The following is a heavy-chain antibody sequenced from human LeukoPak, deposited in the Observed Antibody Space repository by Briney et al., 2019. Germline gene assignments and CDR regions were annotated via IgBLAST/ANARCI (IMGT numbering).Heavy chain of an antibody. Sequence: GGSLRLSCAASGFTFNNYALSWVRQAPGKGLEWISAISGVGGNTYYADSVKGRFTISSDISKNTLYLQMNSLRVEDSAVYYCAKDPIFSGSYGVFDYWGLGTLVTVSS. D-gene: IGHD1-26*01. CDR2: ISGVGGNT. CDR3: AKDPIFSGSYGVFDY. CDR1: GFTFNNYA. V-gene: IGHV3-23*01. J-gene: IGHJ4*02.